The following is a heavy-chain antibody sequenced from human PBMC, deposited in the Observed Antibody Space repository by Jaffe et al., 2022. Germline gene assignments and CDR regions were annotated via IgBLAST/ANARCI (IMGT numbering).Heavy chain of an antibody. J-gene: IGHJ4*02. Sequence: QVQLVQSGAEVKKPGSSVKVSCKASGGTFSSYAISWVRQAPGQGLEWMGGIIPIFGTANYAQKFQGRVTITADESTSTAYMELSSLRSEDTAVYYCARASERRRAGIAVAGSGYWGQGTLVTVSS. V-gene: IGHV1-69*01. CDR1: GGTFSSYA. CDR3: ARASERRRAGIAVAGSGY. CDR2: IIPIFGTA. D-gene: IGHD6-19*01.